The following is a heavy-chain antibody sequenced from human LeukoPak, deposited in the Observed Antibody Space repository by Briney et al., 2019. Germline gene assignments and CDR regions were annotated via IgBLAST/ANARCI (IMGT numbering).Heavy chain of an antibody. Sequence: GRSLRLSCAASGFAFSSHSMHWVRQAPGKGLEWVALMSYDGTNKVYADSVKGRFTISRDNSKNTLYLEMNNLRAEDTAVYYCAKRGYCSGGRCYSFHFDYWGQGTLVTVSS. D-gene: IGHD2-15*01. J-gene: IGHJ4*02. CDR1: GFAFSSHS. CDR2: MSYDGTNK. CDR3: AKRGYCSGGRCYSFHFDY. V-gene: IGHV3-30*18.